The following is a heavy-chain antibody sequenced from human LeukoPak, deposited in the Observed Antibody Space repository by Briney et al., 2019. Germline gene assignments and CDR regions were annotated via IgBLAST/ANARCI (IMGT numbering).Heavy chain of an antibody. CDR3: AKYGNSGWVIDN. CDR2: INHSGST. D-gene: IGHD6-19*01. V-gene: IGHV4-34*01. J-gene: IGHJ4*02. CDR1: GGSFSGYY. Sequence: SETLSLTCAVYGGSFSGYYWSWIRQPPGKGLEWIGEINHSGSTNYNPPLKSRVTISVDTSKNQFSLKLTSVTAADTAAYFCAKYGNSGWVIDNWGQGTLVTVSS.